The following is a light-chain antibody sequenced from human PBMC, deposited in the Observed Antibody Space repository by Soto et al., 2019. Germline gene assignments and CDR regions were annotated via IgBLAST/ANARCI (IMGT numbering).Light chain of an antibody. J-gene: IGKJ1*01. CDR1: QSVTSS. V-gene: IGKV3D-15*01. CDR2: DVS. CDR3: HQYNGWPRT. Sequence: DIVLTQSPDTLSLSPGNRATLSCRASQSVTSSLAWFQQKPGQAPRLLIYDVSRRATAIPARFSGSGSGTEFTLTITSLQSEDFAVYYCHQYNGWPRTFGQGTKVDIK.